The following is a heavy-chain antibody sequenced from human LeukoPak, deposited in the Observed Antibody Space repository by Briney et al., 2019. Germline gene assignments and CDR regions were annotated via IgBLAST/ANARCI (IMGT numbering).Heavy chain of an antibody. D-gene: IGHD3-22*01. J-gene: IGHJ4*02. V-gene: IGHV4-4*02. CDR2: IYHSGST. CDR3: AREGYYYDSSGTRPFDY. Sequence: SETLSLTCAVSGGSISSSNWWSWVRQPPGKGLEWIGEIYHSGSTNYNPSLKSRVTISVDKSKNQFSLKLSSVTAADTAVYYCAREGYYYDSSGTRPFDYWGQGTLVTASS. CDR1: GGSISSSNW.